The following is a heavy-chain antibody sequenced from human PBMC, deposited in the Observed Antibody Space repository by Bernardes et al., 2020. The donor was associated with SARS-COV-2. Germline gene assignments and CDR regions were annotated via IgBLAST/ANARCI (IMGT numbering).Heavy chain of an antibody. D-gene: IGHD4-17*01. Sequence: GGSLRLSCAASGFTFSSYAMSWVRQAPGKGLEWVSAISDSGGTTYYADSVKGRLTISRGNSKNTLYLQMNSLRADDTAVYYCAKPQPPRTVTTLFDYWGQGTLVTVSS. J-gene: IGHJ4*02. CDR3: AKPQPPRTVTTLFDY. CDR1: GFTFSSYA. CDR2: ISDSGGTT. V-gene: IGHV3-23*01.